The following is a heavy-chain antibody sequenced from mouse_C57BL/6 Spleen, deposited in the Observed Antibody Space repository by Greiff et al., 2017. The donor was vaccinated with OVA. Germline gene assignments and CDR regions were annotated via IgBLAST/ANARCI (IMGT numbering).Heavy chain of an antibody. V-gene: IGHV1-22*01. J-gene: IGHJ3*01. Sequence: EVQLQQSGPELVKPGASVKMSCKASGYTFTDYNMHWVKQSHGKSLEWIGYINPNNGGTSYNQKFKGKATLTVNKSSSTAYMELRSLTSEESAVYYCAPTGPAWFAYWGQGTLVTVSA. D-gene: IGHD4-1*02. CDR1: GYTFTDYN. CDR3: APTGPAWFAY. CDR2: INPNNGGT.